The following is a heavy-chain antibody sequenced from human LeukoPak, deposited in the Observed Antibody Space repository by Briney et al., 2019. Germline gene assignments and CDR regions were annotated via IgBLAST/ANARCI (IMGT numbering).Heavy chain of an antibody. V-gene: IGHV1-46*01. CDR2: INPSGGST. CDR3: ARDGTRGAVAGTFNWFDP. D-gene: IGHD6-19*01. CDR1: GYTFTSYY. J-gene: IGHJ5*02. Sequence: ASVKVSCKASGYTFTSYYMHWVRRAPGQGLEWMGIINPSGGSTSYAQKFQGRVTMTRDMSTSTVYMELSSLRSEDTAVYYCARDGTRGAVAGTFNWFDPWGRGTLVTVSS.